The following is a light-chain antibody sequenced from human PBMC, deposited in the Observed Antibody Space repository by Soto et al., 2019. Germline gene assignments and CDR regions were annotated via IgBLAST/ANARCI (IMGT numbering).Light chain of an antibody. Sequence: DIQMTQSPTTLSASVGDRVTITCRASQTVSTWLAWYQQKPGQAPKLLIYDASTLERGVPSRFRGSGSGTEFTLPISSLQTDFFAVDNCQQYNCYPNPFGEGPKVDSK. CDR3: QQYNCYPNP. J-gene: IGKJ1*01. CDR2: DAS. CDR1: QTVSTW. V-gene: IGKV1-5*01.